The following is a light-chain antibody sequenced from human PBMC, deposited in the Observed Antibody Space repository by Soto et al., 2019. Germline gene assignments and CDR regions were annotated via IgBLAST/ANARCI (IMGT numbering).Light chain of an antibody. Sequence: QLVLTQPASVSGSPGQSITISCTGSSSDIGTYNYLSWYQQHPGKAPKLMIYEVSDRPSGISNRFSGSKSGNTASLTISGLQAEDEADYYCSSYTSSGTHWVFGGGTKLTVL. CDR1: SSDIGTYNY. J-gene: IGLJ3*02. CDR2: EVS. CDR3: SSYTSSGTHWV. V-gene: IGLV2-14*01.